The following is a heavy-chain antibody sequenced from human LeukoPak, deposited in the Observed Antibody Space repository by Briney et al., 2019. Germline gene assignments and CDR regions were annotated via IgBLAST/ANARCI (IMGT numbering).Heavy chain of an antibody. J-gene: IGHJ4*02. D-gene: IGHD6-13*01. CDR2: IYYSGST. CDR1: GGSISSYY. Sequence: SETLSLTCTVSGGSISSYYWSWIRQPPGKGLEWIGYIYYSGSTNYNPSLKSRVTISVDTSKNQFSLKLSSVTAADTAVYYCARFPRYSSSFDYWGQGTLVTVSS. V-gene: IGHV4-59*12. CDR3: ARFPRYSSSFDY.